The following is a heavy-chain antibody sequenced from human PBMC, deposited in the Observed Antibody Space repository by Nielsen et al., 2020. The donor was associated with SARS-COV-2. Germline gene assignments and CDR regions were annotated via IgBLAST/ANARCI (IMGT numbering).Heavy chain of an antibody. D-gene: IGHD3-3*01. CDR1: GYTFTSYG. V-gene: IGHV1-18*01. CDR2: ISAYNGNT. J-gene: IGHJ4*02. CDR3: ARDLGQSPPQYVAIFGVVIPNMLDY. Sequence: ASVKVSCKASGYTFTSYGISWVRQAPGQGLEWMGWISAYNGNTNYAQKLQGRVTMTTDTSTSTAYMELSSLRSEDTAVYYRARDLGQSPPQYVAIFGVVIPNMLDYWGQGTLVTVSS.